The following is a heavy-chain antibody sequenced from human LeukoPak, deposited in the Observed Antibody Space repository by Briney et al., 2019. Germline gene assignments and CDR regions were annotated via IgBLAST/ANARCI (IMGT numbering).Heavy chain of an antibody. V-gene: IGHV3-21*04. CDR3: AKDGDYDYVWGSYRPSYFDY. J-gene: IGHJ4*02. Sequence: GSLRLSCAASGFTFSSYSMNWVRQAPGKGLEWVSSISSSSSYIYYADSVKGRFTISRDNAKNSLYLQMNSLRAEDTAVYYCAKDGDYDYVWGSYRPSYFDYWGQGTLVTVSS. CDR2: ISSSSSYI. CDR1: GFTFSSYS. D-gene: IGHD3-16*02.